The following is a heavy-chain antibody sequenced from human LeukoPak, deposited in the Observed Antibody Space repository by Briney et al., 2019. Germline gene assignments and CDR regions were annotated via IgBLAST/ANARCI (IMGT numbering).Heavy chain of an antibody. CDR3: ARFGQWLGYFDY. V-gene: IGHV4-59*08. J-gene: IGHJ4*02. Sequence: SETLSLTCTVSGGSISSYYWSWIRQPPGKGLEWIGYIYYSGSTNYNPSLKSRVTISVDTSKNQFSLKLSSVTAADTAVYYCARFGQWLGYFDYWGQGTLVTVSS. CDR2: IYYSGST. D-gene: IGHD6-19*01. CDR1: GGSISSYY.